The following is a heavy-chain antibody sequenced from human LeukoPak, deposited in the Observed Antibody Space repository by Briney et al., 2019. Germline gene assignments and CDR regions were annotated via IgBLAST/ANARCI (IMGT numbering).Heavy chain of an antibody. CDR2: INHSGCT. J-gene: IGHJ4*02. CDR3: ARVGISRYSFDY. Sequence: PSETLSLTCAVYGGSFSGYYWSWIRQPPGKGLEWIGEINHSGCTNYNPSLKSRVTISVDTSKNQFSLKLSSVTAADTAVYYCARVGISRYSFDYWGQGTLVTVSS. D-gene: IGHD5-18*01. CDR1: GGSFSGYY. V-gene: IGHV4-34*01.